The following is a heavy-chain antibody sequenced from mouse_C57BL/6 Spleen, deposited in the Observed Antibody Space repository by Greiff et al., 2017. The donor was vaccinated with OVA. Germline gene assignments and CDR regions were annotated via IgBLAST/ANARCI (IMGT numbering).Heavy chain of an antibody. CDR2: INPYNGGT. Sequence: EVQLQQSGPVLVKPGASVKMSCKASGYTFTDYYMNWVKQSHGKSLEWIGVINPYNGGTSYNQKFKGKATLTVDKSSSTAYMELNSLTSEDSAVYYCARQDYYGTMYFDVWGTGTTVTVSS. V-gene: IGHV1-19*01. D-gene: IGHD1-1*01. J-gene: IGHJ1*03. CDR3: ARQDYYGTMYFDV. CDR1: GYTFTDYY.